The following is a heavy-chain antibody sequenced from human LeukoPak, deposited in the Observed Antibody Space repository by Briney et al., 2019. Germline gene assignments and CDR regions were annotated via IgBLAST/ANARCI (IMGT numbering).Heavy chain of an antibody. D-gene: IGHD3-3*01. V-gene: IGHV3-30-3*01. CDR3: ARKDYYDFWSGYHDYFDY. J-gene: IGHJ4*02. CDR1: GFTFSSYA. CDR2: ISYDGSNK. Sequence: GGSLRLSCAASGFTFSSYAMHWVRQAPGRGLEWVAVISYDGSNKYYADSVKGRFTISRDNSKNTLYLQMNSLRAEDTAAYYCARKDYYDFWSGYHDYFDYWGQGTLVTVSS.